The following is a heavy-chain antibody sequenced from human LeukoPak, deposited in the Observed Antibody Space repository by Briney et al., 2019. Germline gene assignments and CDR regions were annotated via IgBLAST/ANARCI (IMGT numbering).Heavy chain of an antibody. CDR2: IYSGGTT. Sequence: GGSLRLSCAASGFTVSSNYMSWVRQAPGKGLEWVSIIYSGGTTYYADSVKGRFTISRDNSKNTLYLQMNSLRAEDTAVYYCAKGGRGYSGYDSRGYFDYWGQGTLVTVSS. V-gene: IGHV3-53*01. D-gene: IGHD5-12*01. J-gene: IGHJ4*02. CDR3: AKGGRGYSGYDSRGYFDY. CDR1: GFTVSSNY.